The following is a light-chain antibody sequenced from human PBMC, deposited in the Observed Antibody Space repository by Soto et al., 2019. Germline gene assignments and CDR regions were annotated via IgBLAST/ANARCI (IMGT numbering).Light chain of an antibody. Sequence: EIVLTQSPGTLSLSPGERATLSCRASQSVSYNYLAWYQQNPGQAPRILIYGASNRATGSPDRFSGSGSGTDVPLTISRLVHDDLAVYYCQQYSSSGTFGQGTKVEIK. CDR2: GAS. CDR1: QSVSYNY. J-gene: IGKJ1*01. CDR3: QQYSSSGT. V-gene: IGKV3-20*01.